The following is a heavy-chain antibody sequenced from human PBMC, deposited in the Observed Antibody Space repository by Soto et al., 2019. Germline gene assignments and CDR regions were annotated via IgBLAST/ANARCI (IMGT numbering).Heavy chain of an antibody. CDR1: GNTFTGLY. J-gene: IGHJ4*02. D-gene: IGHD2-2*01. CDR3: ARADSVVEYYFDY. V-gene: IGHV1-2*04. CDR2: INPNSGGT. Sequence: ASLKGFWKTFGNTFTGLYMHWDQQVLGQGLEWMGWINPNSGGTNYAQKFQGWVTMTRDTSISTAYMELSRLRSDDTAVYYCARADSVVEYYFDYWGQGTLVTVSS.